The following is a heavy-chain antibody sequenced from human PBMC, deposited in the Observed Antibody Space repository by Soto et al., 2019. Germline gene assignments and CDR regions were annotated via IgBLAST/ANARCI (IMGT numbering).Heavy chain of an antibody. V-gene: IGHV3-23*01. Sequence: GGSLRLSCAASGFTFSSYAMSWVRQAPGKGLEWVSAISGSGGSTYYADSVKGRFTISRDNAKNSLYLQMNSLRAEDTAVYYCARDKEQYCSGGSCYNDYWGQGTLVTVSS. CDR1: GFTFSSYA. J-gene: IGHJ4*02. CDR3: ARDKEQYCSGGSCYNDY. CDR2: ISGSGGST. D-gene: IGHD2-15*01.